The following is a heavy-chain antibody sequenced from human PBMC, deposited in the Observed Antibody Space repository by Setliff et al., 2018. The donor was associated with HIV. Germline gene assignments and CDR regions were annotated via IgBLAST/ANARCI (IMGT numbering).Heavy chain of an antibody. J-gene: IGHJ4*02. CDR3: ARETPNSGWYRKEGYYFDY. V-gene: IGHV3-23*01. CDR2: ISGSGGNT. Sequence: GGSLRLSCAVSGFTFTNYAMSWVRQAPGKGLQWVSTISGSGGNTNYADSVKGRFTVSRDNSKNTLYLQMSSLRPEDTALYYCARETPNSGWYRKEGYYFDYWGQGTLVTVSS. CDR1: GFTFTNYA. D-gene: IGHD6-19*01.